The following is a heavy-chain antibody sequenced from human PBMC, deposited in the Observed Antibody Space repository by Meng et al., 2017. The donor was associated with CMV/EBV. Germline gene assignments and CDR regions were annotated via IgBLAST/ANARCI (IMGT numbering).Heavy chain of an antibody. CDR2: IIPILGIA. Sequence: SVKVSCKTSGGTFSSYTISWVRQAPGQGLEWMGRIIPILGIANYAQKFQGRVTITADKSTSTAYMELSSLRSEDTAVYYCAREGIRYFDWLLPGYYFDYWGQGTLVIVSS. D-gene: IGHD3-9*01. CDR3: AREGIRYFDWLLPGYYFDY. J-gene: IGHJ4*02. CDR1: GGTFSSYT. V-gene: IGHV1-69*04.